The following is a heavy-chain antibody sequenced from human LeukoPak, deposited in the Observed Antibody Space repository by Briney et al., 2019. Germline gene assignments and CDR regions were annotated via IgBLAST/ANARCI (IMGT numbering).Heavy chain of an antibody. CDR3: AVLRHPSSSWYWYYYVMDV. V-gene: IGHV3-21*01. CDR1: GFTFSSYS. D-gene: IGHD6-13*01. CDR2: ISSSSSYI. Sequence: GGSLRLSCAASGFTFSSYSMNWVRQAPGKGLEWVSSISSSSSYIYYADSVKGRFTISRDNAKNSLYLQMNSLGAEDTAVYYCAVLRHPSSSWYWYYYVMDVWGQGTLVTVSS. J-gene: IGHJ6*02.